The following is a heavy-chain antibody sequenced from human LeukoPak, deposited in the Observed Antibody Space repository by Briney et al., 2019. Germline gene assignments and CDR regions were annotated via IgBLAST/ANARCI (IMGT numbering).Heavy chain of an antibody. D-gene: IGHD3-10*01. CDR3: ARDSMVRPWDYYYGMDV. V-gene: IGHV1-18*01. CDR1: GYTFTSYG. J-gene: IGHJ6*02. Sequence: GASVNVSCKASGYTFTSYGISWVRQAPGQGLEWMGWISAYNGNTNYAQKLQGRVTMTTDTSTSTAYMELRSLRSDDTAVYYCARDSMVRPWDYYYGMDVWGQGTTVTVSS. CDR2: ISAYNGNT.